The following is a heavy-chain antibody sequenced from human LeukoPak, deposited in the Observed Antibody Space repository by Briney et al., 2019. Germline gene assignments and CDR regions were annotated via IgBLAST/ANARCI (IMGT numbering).Heavy chain of an antibody. CDR1: GGSFSGYY. J-gene: IGHJ4*02. CDR3: ARGRGAVAGTVPIDY. CDR2: INHSGST. D-gene: IGHD6-19*01. V-gene: IGHV4-34*01. Sequence: PSETLSLTCAVYGGSFSGYYWSWIRQPAGNGLEWIGEINHSGSTNYNPSLKSRVTISVDTSKNQFSLKLSSVTAADTAVYYCARGRGAVAGTVPIDYWGQGTLVTVSS.